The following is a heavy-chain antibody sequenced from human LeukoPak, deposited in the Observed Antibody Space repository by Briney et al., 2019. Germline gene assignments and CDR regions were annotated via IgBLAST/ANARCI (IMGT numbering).Heavy chain of an antibody. CDR3: AKGTLELCRGSRCYPIDF. D-gene: IGHD2-15*01. CDR1: GFPFSSYA. J-gene: IGHJ4*02. V-gene: IGHV3-23*01. CDR2: ITGNGINT. Sequence: GGSLRLSCAASGFPFSSYAMGWVRQPPGKGLELVSLITGNGINTYYPDSVKGRFTISRDNSKNTLYLQMNSLRAEDTAVYYCAKGTLELCRGSRCYPIDFWGQGTLVTVSS.